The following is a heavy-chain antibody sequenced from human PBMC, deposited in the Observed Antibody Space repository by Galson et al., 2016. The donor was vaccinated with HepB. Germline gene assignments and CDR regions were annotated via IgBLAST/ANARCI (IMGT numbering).Heavy chain of an antibody. J-gene: IGHJ4*02. V-gene: IGHV3-15*01. D-gene: IGHD2-2*03. Sequence: SLRLSCAASGLSFSNAWMSWVRQAPGKGPELVGRIKTQSDGGTTQYAAPVEGRFTISRDDSENRLYLQMNNLEPGDTAVYYCTTDGLDISFDYWGQGTRVTVSS. CDR1: GLSFSNAW. CDR3: TTDGLDISFDY. CDR2: IKTQSDGGTT.